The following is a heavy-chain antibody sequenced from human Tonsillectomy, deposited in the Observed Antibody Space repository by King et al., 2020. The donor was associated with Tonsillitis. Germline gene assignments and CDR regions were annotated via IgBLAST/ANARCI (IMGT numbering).Heavy chain of an antibody. Sequence: QLVQSGGGVVRPGGSLRLSCAASGFTFDDYGMSWVRQAPGKGLEWVSSINWNGGSTGYADSVKGRFTISRDNAKNSLDLQRNSLRAEDTALYYCARVQSMSIVLVMYALHYWGQGTLVTVSS. CDR2: INWNGGST. V-gene: IGHV3-20*04. D-gene: IGHD2-8*01. CDR3: ARVQSMSIVLVMYALHY. CDR1: GFTFDDYG. J-gene: IGHJ4*02.